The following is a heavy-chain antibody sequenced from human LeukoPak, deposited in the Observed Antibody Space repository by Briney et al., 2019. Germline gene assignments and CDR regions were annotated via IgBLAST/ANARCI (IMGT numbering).Heavy chain of an antibody. CDR1: GFTFPTYA. D-gene: IGHD6-19*01. V-gene: IGHV3-23*01. CDR3: ARKSSAVAGPFDY. CDR2: ISNSGGST. Sequence: GGSLRLSCAASGFTFPTYAMSWVRQAPGKGLEWVSDISNSGGSTYYADSVKGRFTISRDNSKNTLYLQMNSLRAEDTAVYYCARKSSAVAGPFDYWGQGTLVTVSS. J-gene: IGHJ4*02.